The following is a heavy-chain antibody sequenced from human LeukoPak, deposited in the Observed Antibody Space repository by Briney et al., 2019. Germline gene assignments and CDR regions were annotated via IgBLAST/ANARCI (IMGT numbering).Heavy chain of an antibody. CDR1: GGTFSSYA. Sequence: GASVKVSCKASGGTFSSYAISWVRQAPGQGLEWMGGIIPIFGTANYAQKFQGRVTTTTDESTSTAYMELSSLRSEDTAVYYCARESTYYYDSSGYSLDYWVQGTLVTVSS. CDR3: ARESTYYYDSSGYSLDY. CDR2: IIPIFGTA. J-gene: IGHJ4*02. V-gene: IGHV1-69*05. D-gene: IGHD3-22*01.